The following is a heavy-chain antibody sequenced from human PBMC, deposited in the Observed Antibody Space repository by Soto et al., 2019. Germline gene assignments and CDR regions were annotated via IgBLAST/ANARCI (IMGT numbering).Heavy chain of an antibody. CDR3: ARGVSESRGWDDYYGMDV. J-gene: IGHJ6*02. CDR2: IIPIFGPA. D-gene: IGHD6-19*01. Sequence: QVQLVQSGAEVKKPGSSVKVSCKASGGTFSSYAISWVRQAPGQGLEWMGWIIPIFGPANYAQKFQGRVTITADEATSTAYMELSSLRSEDKAVYYCARGVSESRGWDDYYGMDVWGQGSTVTVSS. CDR1: GGTFSSYA. V-gene: IGHV1-69*01.